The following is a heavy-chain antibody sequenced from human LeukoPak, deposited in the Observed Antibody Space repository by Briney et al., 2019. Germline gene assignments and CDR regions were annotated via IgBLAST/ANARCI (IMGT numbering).Heavy chain of an antibody. CDR2: IGGTGHFI. D-gene: IGHD6-6*01. Sequence: GGSLRLSCTASGFTFSNYAMSWVRQAPGKGLEWVSGIGGTGHFIYYTDAVKARFTVSRDNSKNTLYLQMNTLKAGDTAVYYCAKDVLYSSSTDRWACDYWGQGTLVTVSS. J-gene: IGHJ4*02. V-gene: IGHV3-23*01. CDR3: AKDVLYSSSTDRWACDY. CDR1: GFTFSNYA.